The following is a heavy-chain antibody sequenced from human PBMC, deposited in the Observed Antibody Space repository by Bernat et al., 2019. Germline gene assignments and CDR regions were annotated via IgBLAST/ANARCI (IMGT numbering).Heavy chain of an antibody. V-gene: IGHV3-30*03. D-gene: IGHD3-10*01. J-gene: IGHJ4*02. CDR1: GFTFSSYG. CDR2: ISYDGSNK. Sequence: QVQLVESGGGVVQPGRSLRLSCAASGFTFSSYGMHWVRQAPGKGLEWVAVISYDGSNKYYADSVKGRFTISRDNSKNTLYLQMNSLRAEDTAVYYCARERGITMVRGVITAFDYWGQGTLVTVSS. CDR3: ARERGITMVRGVITAFDY.